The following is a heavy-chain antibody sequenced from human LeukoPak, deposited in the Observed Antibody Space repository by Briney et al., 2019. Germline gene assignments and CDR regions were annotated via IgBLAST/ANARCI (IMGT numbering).Heavy chain of an antibody. CDR1: GFTFSSYA. D-gene: IGHD3-10*01. CDR3: ARRPVRGNWFDP. Sequence: PGGSLRLSCAASGFTFSSYAMSWVRQAPGKGLEWVSAISGSGGSTYYADSVKGRFTISRDNSKNTLYLQMNSLRAEDTAVYYCARRPVRGNWFDPWGQGTQVTVSS. CDR2: ISGSGGST. V-gene: IGHV3-23*01. J-gene: IGHJ5*02.